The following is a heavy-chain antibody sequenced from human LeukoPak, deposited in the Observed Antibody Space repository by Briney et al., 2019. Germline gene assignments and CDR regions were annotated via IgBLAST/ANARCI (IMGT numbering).Heavy chain of an antibody. CDR1: GGSISSGDYY. J-gene: IGHJ4*02. D-gene: IGHD5-24*01. CDR3: ARVDGYNYFDY. V-gene: IGHV4-30-4*01. CDR2: IYYSGST. Sequence: PSQTLSLTCTVSGGSISSGDYYWSWIRQPPGKGLEWIGYIYYSGSTYYSPSLKSRVTISVDTSKNQFSLKLSSVTAADTAVYYCARVDGYNYFDYWGQGTLVTVSS.